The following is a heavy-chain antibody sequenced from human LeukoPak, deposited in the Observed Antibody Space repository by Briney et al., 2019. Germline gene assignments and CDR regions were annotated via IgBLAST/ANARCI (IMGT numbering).Heavy chain of an antibody. J-gene: IGHJ4*02. D-gene: IGHD3-22*01. CDR2: ISGSGGST. V-gene: IGHV3-23*01. CDR3: ARGRYYDNSVYYYFDY. Sequence: GGSLRLSCAASGFTFSSYAMGWVRQAPGMGLAWVSAISGSGGSTYYADSVKGRFTISRDTSKSTLYLQMNSLRAEDTAVYYCARGRYYDNSVYYYFDYWGQGTLVTVSS. CDR1: GFTFSSYA.